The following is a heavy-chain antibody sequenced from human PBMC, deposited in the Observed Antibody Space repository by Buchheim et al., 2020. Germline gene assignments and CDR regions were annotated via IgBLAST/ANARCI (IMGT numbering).Heavy chain of an antibody. J-gene: IGHJ4*02. Sequence: EVQLVESGGGLVQPGGSLRLSCAASGFTFRRSWMHWVRQAPGKGLVWVSHIHHDGTTATYADSVKGRFTISRAHAQHQLYLQMNSLRAEDTAVYYCAADVGYSCASWGQGT. V-gene: IGHV3-74*01. D-gene: IGHD5-18*01. CDR2: IHHDGTTA. CDR1: GFTFRRSW. CDR3: AADVGYSCAS.